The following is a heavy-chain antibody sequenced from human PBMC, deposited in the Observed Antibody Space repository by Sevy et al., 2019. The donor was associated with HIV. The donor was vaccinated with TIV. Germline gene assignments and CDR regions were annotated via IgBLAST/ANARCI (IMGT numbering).Heavy chain of an antibody. CDR2: IYTSGST. CDR3: ARSQTDHSSGYYYYFDY. CDR1: GGSISSGSYY. V-gene: IGHV4-61*02. Sequence: SETLSLTCTVSGGSISSGSYYWSWIRQPAGKGLEWIGRIYTSGSTNYNPSLKSRVTISVDTSKNQFSLKLSSVTAADTSVYYCARSQTDHSSGYYYYFDYCCQGTLVTVSS. D-gene: IGHD3-22*01. J-gene: IGHJ4*02.